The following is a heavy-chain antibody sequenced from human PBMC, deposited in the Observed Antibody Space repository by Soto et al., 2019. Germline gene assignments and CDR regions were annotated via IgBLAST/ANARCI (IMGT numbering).Heavy chain of an antibody. J-gene: IGHJ6*02. CDR3: ATGTAMADYYYYGMDV. D-gene: IGHD5-18*01. CDR2: IDPSDSYT. Sequence: EVQLVQSGAEVKKPGESLRISCKGSGYSFTSYWISWVRQMPGKGLEWMGRIDPSDSYTNYSPSFQGHVTISADKSISTAYLQWSSLKASDTAMYYCATGTAMADYYYYGMDVWGQGTTVTVSS. CDR1: GYSFTSYW. V-gene: IGHV5-10-1*03.